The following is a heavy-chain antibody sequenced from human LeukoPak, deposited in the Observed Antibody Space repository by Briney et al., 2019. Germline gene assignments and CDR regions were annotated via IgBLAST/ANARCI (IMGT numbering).Heavy chain of an antibody. V-gene: IGHV4-39*02. CDR2: IYYSGSA. CDR1: GGSITSNSYY. Sequence: SETLSLTCTVSGGSITSNSYYWGWIRQPPGKGLEWIGNIYYSGSASYNPSLKSRVTISVDTSTNQFSLKLTSVTAADTAVYYCARDMVRGVKAYLSWFDPWGQGTLVTVSS. CDR3: ARDMVRGVKAYLSWFDP. D-gene: IGHD3-10*01. J-gene: IGHJ5*02.